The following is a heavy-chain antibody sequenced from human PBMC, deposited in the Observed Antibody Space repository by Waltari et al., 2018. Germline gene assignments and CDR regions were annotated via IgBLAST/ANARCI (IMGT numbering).Heavy chain of an antibody. CDR3: ARAVVPGVVMTRDYFDY. D-gene: IGHD3-10*01. CDR1: GYSIRSGYS. Sequence: QVQLQESGPGLVKTSETLSLTCTVSGYSIRSGYSWGWIRQPPGKGLEWIGSMFHSGSTYYNPSLKSRVAMSVDTSKNQFSLRLSSVTAADTAIYYCARAVVPGVVMTRDYFDYWGQGTLVTVSS. CDR2: MFHSGST. V-gene: IGHV4-38-2*02. J-gene: IGHJ4*02.